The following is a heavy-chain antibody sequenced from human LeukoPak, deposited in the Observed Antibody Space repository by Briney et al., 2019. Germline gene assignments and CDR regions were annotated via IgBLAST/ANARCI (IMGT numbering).Heavy chain of an antibody. D-gene: IGHD4-11*01. CDR3: ARETYSNYVALYYYYGMDV. Sequence: GGSLRLFCAASGFTFSSYAMSWVRQAPGKGLEWVSAISGSGGSTYYADSVKGRFTISRDNSKNTLYLQMNSLRAEDTAVYYCARETYSNYVALYYYYGMDVWGQGTTVTVSS. J-gene: IGHJ6*02. CDR1: GFTFSSYA. V-gene: IGHV3-23*01. CDR2: ISGSGGST.